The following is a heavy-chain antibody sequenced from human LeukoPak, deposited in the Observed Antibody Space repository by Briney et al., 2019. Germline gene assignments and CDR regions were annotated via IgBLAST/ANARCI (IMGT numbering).Heavy chain of an antibody. D-gene: IGHD2-2*01. CDR3: AKPKDCSTSLMNGMDV. Sequence: GGSLRLSCAASGFTFSSYAMSWVRQAPGKGLEWVSAISGSGGSTYYADSVKGRFTISRDNSKNTLYLQMNSLRAEDTAVYYCAKPKDCSTSLMNGMDVWGQGTTVTVSS. J-gene: IGHJ6*02. V-gene: IGHV3-23*01. CDR2: ISGSGGST. CDR1: GFTFSSYA.